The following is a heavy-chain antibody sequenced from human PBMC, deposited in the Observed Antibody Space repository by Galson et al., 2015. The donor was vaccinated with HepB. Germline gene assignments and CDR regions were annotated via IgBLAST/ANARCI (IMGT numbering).Heavy chain of an antibody. CDR2: ISYDGSNK. V-gene: IGHV3-30-3*01. J-gene: IGHJ3*02. Sequence: SLRLSCAASGFTFSSYAMHWVRQAPGKGLEWVAVISYDGSNKYYADSVKGRFTISRDNSKNALYLQMNSLRAEDTAVYYCASPYYYDSSGPLGAFDIWGQGTMVTVSS. CDR1: GFTFSSYA. D-gene: IGHD3-22*01. CDR3: ASPYYYDSSGPLGAFDI.